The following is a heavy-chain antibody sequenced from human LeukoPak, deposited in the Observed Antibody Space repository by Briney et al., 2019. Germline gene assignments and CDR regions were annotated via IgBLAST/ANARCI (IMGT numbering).Heavy chain of an antibody. CDR2: IYSSGRT. D-gene: IGHD5-18*01. CDR3: ARDYSYPDY. J-gene: IGHJ4*02. V-gene: IGHV4-4*07. Sequence: PSETLSLTCSVSGASISAYHWSWIRQPAGKRLEWIGRIYSSGRTNYIPSLKSRLTMSVDTSKNQFSLKLNSVTAADTAVYYCARDYSYPDYWGQGTLVTVPS. CDR1: GASISAYH.